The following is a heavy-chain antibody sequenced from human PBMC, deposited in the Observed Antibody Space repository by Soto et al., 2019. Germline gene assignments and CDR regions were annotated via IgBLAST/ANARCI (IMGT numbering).Heavy chain of an antibody. Sequence: EVQLLESGGGLVQPGGSLRLSCAASGFTFSSDAMSWVRQAPGKGLEWVSAISGSGGSTYYADAVKGRLTISRDISKNTLYLQMNSLRAEDTAVYYCAKENGYSSSWFEFDYWGQGTLVTVSS. CDR2: ISGSGGST. CDR3: AKENGYSSSWFEFDY. V-gene: IGHV3-23*01. D-gene: IGHD6-13*01. J-gene: IGHJ4*02. CDR1: GFTFSSDA.